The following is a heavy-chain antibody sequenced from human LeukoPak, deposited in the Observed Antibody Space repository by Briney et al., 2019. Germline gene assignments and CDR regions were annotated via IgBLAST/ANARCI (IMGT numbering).Heavy chain of an antibody. J-gene: IGHJ4*02. Sequence: SQTLSLTCAISGDSVSSDIAAWNWIRQSPSRGLEWLGRTYYRPKWYNDYAESVKSRITFNPDTSKNQVSLHLNSVTPEDTAVYYCARYSATNRALAYWGQRILVTLSS. V-gene: IGHV6-1*01. CDR2: TYYRPKWYN. CDR3: ARYSATNRALAY. D-gene: IGHD1-14*01. CDR1: GDSVSSDIAA.